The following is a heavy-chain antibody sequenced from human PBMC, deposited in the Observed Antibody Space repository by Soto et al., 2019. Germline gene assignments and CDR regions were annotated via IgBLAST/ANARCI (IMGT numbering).Heavy chain of an antibody. Sequence: EVQLVESGGGLVQPGGSLSLSCAASGFTFNNFALTWVRQAPGKGLEWVSTISGAGANTYYADSVKGRFTISRDNSKNALYLQMFSLKAEDTAVYFCAKDRDVVVVIAAAATGAFDVWGQGTMVTVSS. CDR1: GFTFNNFA. D-gene: IGHD2-15*01. V-gene: IGHV3-23*04. J-gene: IGHJ3*01. CDR3: AKDRDVVVVIAAAATGAFDV. CDR2: ISGAGANT.